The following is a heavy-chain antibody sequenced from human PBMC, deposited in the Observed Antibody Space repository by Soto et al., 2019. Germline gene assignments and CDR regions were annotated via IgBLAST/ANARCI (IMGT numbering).Heavy chain of an antibody. Sequence: SETLSLTCAVYGGSFSGYYWSWIRQPPGKGLEWIGEINHSGSTNYNPSLKSRVTISVDTSKNQFSLKLSSVTAADTAVYYCARGPRGRFGERTYFDYWGQGTLVTVSS. D-gene: IGHD3-10*01. CDR1: GGSFSGYY. CDR3: ARGPRGRFGERTYFDY. CDR2: INHSGST. J-gene: IGHJ4*02. V-gene: IGHV4-34*01.